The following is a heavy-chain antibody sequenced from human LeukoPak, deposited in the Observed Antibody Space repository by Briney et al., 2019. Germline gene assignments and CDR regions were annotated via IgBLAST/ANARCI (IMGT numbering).Heavy chain of an antibody. D-gene: IGHD2-2*01. J-gene: IGHJ4*02. CDR2: IDDSGGST. CDR3: AKSLSSTSCRKFDY. Sequence: GGSLRLSCAASGFTFRSYAMSWVRQAPGKGLEWVSTIDDSGGSTYHADSVKGRFTISRDNSKNTLYLQMNSLRVEDTAVYYCAKSLSSTSCRKFDYWGQGTLVTVSS. V-gene: IGHV3-23*01. CDR1: GFTFRSYA.